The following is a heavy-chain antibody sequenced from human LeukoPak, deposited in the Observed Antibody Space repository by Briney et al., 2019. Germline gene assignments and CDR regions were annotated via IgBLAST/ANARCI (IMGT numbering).Heavy chain of an antibody. V-gene: IGHV1-2*02. CDR3: ARESPRRYCSGGSCYSVSSYYYYYMDV. J-gene: IGHJ6*03. D-gene: IGHD2-15*01. CDR2: INPNSGGT. CDR1: GYTFTGYY. Sequence: GASVKVSCKASGYTFTGYYMHWVRQAPGQGLEWMGWINPNSGGTDYAQKFQGRVTMTRDTSISTAYMELSRLRSDDTAVYYCARESPRRYCSGGSCYSVSSYYYYYMDVWGKGTTVTISS.